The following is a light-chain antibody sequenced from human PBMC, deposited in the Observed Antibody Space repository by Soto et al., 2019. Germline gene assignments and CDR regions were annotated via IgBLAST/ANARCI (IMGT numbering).Light chain of an antibody. CDR3: QQRSNWPRT. J-gene: IGKJ1*01. CDR2: DAS. CDR1: QSVSNY. Sequence: EFALTHSPATLSLSPGARATISCRASQSVSNYLAWYQQKPGQAPRLLIYDASNRATGIPARFSGSGSGTDFTLTISSLEPEDFAFYYCQQRSNWPRTFGQGTKVDI. V-gene: IGKV3-11*01.